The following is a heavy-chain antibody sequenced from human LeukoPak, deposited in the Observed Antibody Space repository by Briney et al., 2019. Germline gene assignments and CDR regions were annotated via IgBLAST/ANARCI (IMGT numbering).Heavy chain of an antibody. CDR3: AKDLVPIAPAGTRGIDY. CDR2: ISGSGGST. D-gene: IGHD6-13*01. J-gene: IGHJ4*02. V-gene: IGHV3-23*01. CDR1: GFTFSSYA. Sequence: GGSLRLSCAASGFTFSSYAMSWVRQAPGKGLEWVSAISGSGGSTYYADSVKGRFTISRDNSKNTLYLQMNSLRAEDTAVYYCAKDLVPIAPAGTRGIDYWGQGTLVTVSS.